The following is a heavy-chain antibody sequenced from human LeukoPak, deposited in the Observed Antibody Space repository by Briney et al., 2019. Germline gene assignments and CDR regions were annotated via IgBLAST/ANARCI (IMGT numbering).Heavy chain of an antibody. V-gene: IGHV3-23*01. CDR2: ISGSGGST. D-gene: IGHD3-3*01. CDR3: AKEIDFWSGYYQPPDY. CDR1: GFAFSSYG. J-gene: IGHJ4*02. Sequence: GGSLRLSCAASGFAFSSYGMTWVRQAPGKGLEWVSAISGSGGSTYYADSVKGRFTISRDNSKNTLYLQMNSLRAEDTAVYYCAKEIDFWSGYYQPPDYWGQGTLVTVSS.